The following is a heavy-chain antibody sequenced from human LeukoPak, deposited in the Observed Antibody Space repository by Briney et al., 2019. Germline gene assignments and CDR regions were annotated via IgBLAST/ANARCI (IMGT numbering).Heavy chain of an antibody. V-gene: IGHV3-23*01. Sequence: PGGSLRLSCAASGFTFRHYDMTWVRQAPGKGLEWVSGIITSGRNTYYADSVKGRFTISRDNSKNTLYLQMNSLRAEDTALYYCAKTLRRSFDIWGQGTMVTVSS. CDR1: GFTFRHYD. CDR2: IITSGRNT. CDR3: AKTLRRSFDI. J-gene: IGHJ3*02.